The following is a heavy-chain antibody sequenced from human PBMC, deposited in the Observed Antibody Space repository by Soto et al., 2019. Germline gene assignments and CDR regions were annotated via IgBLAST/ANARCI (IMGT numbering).Heavy chain of an antibody. D-gene: IGHD6-13*01. Sequence: GGSLRLSCAASGFTFSSYWMSWVRQAPGKGLEWVANIKQDGSEKYYVDSVKGRFTISRDNAKNSLYLQMNSLRAEDTAVYYCARRYNLYSSSWYSHYYYYMDVWGKGTTVTVSS. CDR2: IKQDGSEK. CDR1: GFTFSSYW. V-gene: IGHV3-7*01. J-gene: IGHJ6*03. CDR3: ARRYNLYSSSWYSHYYYYMDV.